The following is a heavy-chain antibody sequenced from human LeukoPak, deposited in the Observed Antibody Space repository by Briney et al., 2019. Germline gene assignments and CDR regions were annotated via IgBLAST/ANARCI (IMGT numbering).Heavy chain of an antibody. Sequence: ASVKVSCKASGYTFTSHGISWVRQASGQGLEWMGWISAYNGNTNYAQKLQGRVTMTTDTSTSTAYMELRSLRSDDTAVYYCARDWDSSGWNDYWGQGTLVTVSS. J-gene: IGHJ4*02. CDR2: ISAYNGNT. CDR1: GYTFTSHG. CDR3: ARDWDSSGWNDY. D-gene: IGHD6-19*01. V-gene: IGHV1-18*01.